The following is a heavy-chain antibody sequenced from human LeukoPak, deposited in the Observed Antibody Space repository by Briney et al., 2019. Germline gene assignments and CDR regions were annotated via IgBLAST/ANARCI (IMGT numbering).Heavy chain of an antibody. V-gene: IGHV4-39*01. CDR3: ARSHGDPGINY. CDR1: GGSISSSSYY. CDR2: IYYSGST. Sequence: SETLSLTCTVSGGSISSSSYYWGWIRQPPGKGLEWIGSIYYSGSTNYNPSLKSRVTISVDTSKNQFSLKLSSVTAADTAVYYCARSHGDPGINYWGQGTLVTVSS. D-gene: IGHD7-27*01. J-gene: IGHJ4*02.